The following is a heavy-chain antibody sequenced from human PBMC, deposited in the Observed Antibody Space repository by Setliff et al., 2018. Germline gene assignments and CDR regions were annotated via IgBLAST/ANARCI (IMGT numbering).Heavy chain of an antibody. CDR1: GFSFSSYA. V-gene: IGHV3-30*02. CDR3: AKDSSWYLDY. J-gene: IGHJ4*02. CDR2: IRFDGSNK. Sequence: PGGSLRLSCVASGFSFSSYAVSWVRQTPGKGLEWVAFIRFDGSNKYYADSVKGRFTISRDNSKNTLYLQMNSLTPEDTALYYCAKDSSWYLDYWGQGTLVTVSS. D-gene: IGHD6-13*01.